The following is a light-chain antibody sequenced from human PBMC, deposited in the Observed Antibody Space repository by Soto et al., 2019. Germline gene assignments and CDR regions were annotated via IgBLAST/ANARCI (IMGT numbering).Light chain of an antibody. Sequence: DIQMTQSPSSLSASVGDRVTITCRASQGISNYLAWYQQKPGKVPKLLIYAASTLQSVVPSRFSGSGSGTDFTRTISSLQPEDVATYDCQKYNSAPHTFGQGTKLEIK. CDR1: QGISNY. CDR3: QKYNSAPHT. V-gene: IGKV1-27*01. J-gene: IGKJ2*01. CDR2: AAS.